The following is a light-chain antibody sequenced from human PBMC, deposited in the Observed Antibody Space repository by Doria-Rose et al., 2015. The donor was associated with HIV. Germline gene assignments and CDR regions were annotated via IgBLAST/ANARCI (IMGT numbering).Light chain of an antibody. Sequence: TQSPESLGMSLGERATLNCKSNQSLLYTSKNYLAWYQQKPGQPPKLLIYWASTRQSVVPARFSGSGSGTDFTLTISSLEAEDVAVYYCQRHYDTPSFGPGTTLDIK. CDR3: QRHYDTPS. V-gene: IGKV4-1*01. J-gene: IGKJ3*01. CDR1: QSLLYTSKNY. CDR2: WAS.